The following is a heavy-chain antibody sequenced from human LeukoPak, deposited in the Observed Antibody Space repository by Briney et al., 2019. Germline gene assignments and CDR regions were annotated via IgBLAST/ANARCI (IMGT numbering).Heavy chain of an antibody. J-gene: IGHJ4*02. CDR3: ARDMDYYVLGIYYNSRWIGR. Sequence: SQTLSDTRVISGDSVSSDSVAWNWIRQSPSRGLEWLGRTYYRSKWYNDYAASVRSRITINPDTSKKQFSLQLNSLTPEDTAVYYCARDMDYYVLGIYYNSRWIGRWGQGTPVTVSS. V-gene: IGHV6-1*01. CDR1: GDSVSSDSVA. D-gene: IGHD3-10*01. CDR2: TYYRSKWYN.